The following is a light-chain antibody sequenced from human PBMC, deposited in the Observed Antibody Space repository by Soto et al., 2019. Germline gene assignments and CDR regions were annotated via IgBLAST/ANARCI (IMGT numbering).Light chain of an antibody. CDR1: QSVSIN. CDR3: QQYGNLPLT. CDR2: GAS. Sequence: TVLTQSPATLSVSPGERASLSCRASQSVSINLAWYQQKPGQAPRLLIYGASTRATGIPARFSGSGSGTEFTLTINSLQSEDFAVYYCQQYGNLPLTFGGGTKVEIK. V-gene: IGKV3-15*01. J-gene: IGKJ4*01.